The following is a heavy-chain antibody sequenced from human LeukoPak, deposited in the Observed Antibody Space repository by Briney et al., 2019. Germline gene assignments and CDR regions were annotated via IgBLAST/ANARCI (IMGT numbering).Heavy chain of an antibody. J-gene: IGHJ4*02. CDR3: ARVGGYFDKSGYFDY. D-gene: IGHD3-22*01. Sequence: SETLSLTCTVSAGSISSGGYYWSWIRQHPGKGLGWIGYIYHSGSTYYNPSLKSRIGISVDTSKDQFSLKLSSVTPADTAVYYCARVGGYFDKSGYFDYWGQGLLVTVSS. CDR1: AGSISSGGYY. V-gene: IGHV4-31*03. CDR2: IYHSGST.